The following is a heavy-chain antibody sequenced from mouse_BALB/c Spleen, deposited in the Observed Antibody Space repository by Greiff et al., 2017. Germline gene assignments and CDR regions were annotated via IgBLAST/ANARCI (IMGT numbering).Heavy chain of an antibody. CDR3: ASDDYGGYWYFDV. CDR1: GYSITSGYY. Sequence: EVQRVESGPGLVKPSQSLSLTCSVTGYSITSGYYWNWIRQFPGNKLEWMGYISYDGSNNYNPSLKNRISITRDTSKNQFFLKLNSVTTEDTATYYCASDDYGGYWYFDVWGAGTTVTVSS. CDR2: ISYDGSN. V-gene: IGHV3-6*02. J-gene: IGHJ1*01. D-gene: IGHD2-4*01.